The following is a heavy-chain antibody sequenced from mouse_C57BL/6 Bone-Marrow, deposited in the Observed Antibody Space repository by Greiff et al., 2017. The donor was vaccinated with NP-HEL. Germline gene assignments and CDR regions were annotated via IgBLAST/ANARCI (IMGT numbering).Heavy chain of an antibody. CDR3: ARDPPIYYYGSSYSLYWYFDV. J-gene: IGHJ1*03. Sequence: EVQLQESGGGLVKPGGSLKLSCAASGFTFSSYAMSWVRQTPEKRLEWVATISDGGSYTYYPDNVKGRFTISRDNAKNNLYLQMSHLKSEDTAMYYCARDPPIYYYGSSYSLYWYFDVWGTGTTVTVSS. V-gene: IGHV5-4*01. CDR1: GFTFSSYA. CDR2: ISDGGSYT. D-gene: IGHD1-1*01.